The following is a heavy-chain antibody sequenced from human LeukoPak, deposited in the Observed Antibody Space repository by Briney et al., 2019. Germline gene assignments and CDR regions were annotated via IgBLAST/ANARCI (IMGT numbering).Heavy chain of an antibody. CDR1: GFTFSSYG. D-gene: IGHD3-10*01. CDR3: ARDLLLWFGELLYYYYGMDV. CDR2: ISYDGSNK. J-gene: IGHJ6*02. V-gene: IGHV3-30*03. Sequence: PGRSLRLSCAASGFTFSSYGMHWVRQAPGKGLEWVAVISYDGSNKYYADSVKGRFTISRDNSKNTLYLQMNSLRAEDTAVYYCARDLLLWFGELLYYYYGMDVWGQGTTVTVSS.